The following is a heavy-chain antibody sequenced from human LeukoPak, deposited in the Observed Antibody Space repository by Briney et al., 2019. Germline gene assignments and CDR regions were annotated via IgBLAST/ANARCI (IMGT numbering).Heavy chain of an antibody. CDR2: MNPNSGNT. V-gene: IGHV1-8*01. CDR1: GYTFTSYD. CDR3: ARADYGDYGGGDY. Sequence: AASVKVSCKASGYTFTSYDINWVRQATGQGLEWMGWMNPNSGNTGYAQKFQSRVTMTRNTSISTAYMELSSLRSEDTAVYYCARADYGDYGGGDYWGQGTLVTVSS. D-gene: IGHD4-17*01. J-gene: IGHJ4*02.